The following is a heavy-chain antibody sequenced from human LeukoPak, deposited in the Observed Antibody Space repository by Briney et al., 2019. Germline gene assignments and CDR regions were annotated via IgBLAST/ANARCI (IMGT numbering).Heavy chain of an antibody. D-gene: IGHD6-6*01. CDR1: GYTFTSYG. CDR3: ARASSIAARPTFDY. Sequence: ASVKVSCKASGYTFTSYGISWVRQAPGQGLEWMGWISAYNGNTNYAQKLQGRVTMTTDTSTSTAYMELRGLRSDDTAVYYCARASSIAARPTFDYWGQGTLVTVSS. V-gene: IGHV1-18*01. J-gene: IGHJ4*02. CDR2: ISAYNGNT.